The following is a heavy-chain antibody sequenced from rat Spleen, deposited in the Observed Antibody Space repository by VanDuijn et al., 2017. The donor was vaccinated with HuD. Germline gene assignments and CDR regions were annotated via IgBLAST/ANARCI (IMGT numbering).Heavy chain of an antibody. CDR1: GFSLRKHS. J-gene: IGHJ2*01. Sequence: QVQLKESGPGLVQPSETLSLTCTVSGFSLRKHSARWVRQPSGTGPEWMGRMWYDGYTAYNSAIKSRLSISRDTSKNQVVLEMNSLQTDDVGTYYWTRETTGVTPLIDYWGQGVMVTVSS. D-gene: IGHD1-7*01. CDR3: TRETTGVTPLIDY. CDR2: MWYDGYT. V-gene: IGHV2-63*01.